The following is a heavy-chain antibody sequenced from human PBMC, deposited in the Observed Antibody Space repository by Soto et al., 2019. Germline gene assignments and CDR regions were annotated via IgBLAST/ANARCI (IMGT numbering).Heavy chain of an antibody. J-gene: IGHJ6*02. CDR2: IYYSGST. CDR3: ARLNGGSGSSEIYYYYYGMDV. V-gene: IGHV4-59*08. CDR1: GGSISSYY. Sequence: SETLSLTCTVSGGSISSYYWSWIRQPPGKGLECIGYIYYSGSTNYNPSLKGRVTISVDTSKNQFSLKLSSVTAADTAVYYCARLNGGSGSSEIYYYYYGMDVWGQGTTVTVSS. D-gene: IGHD3-10*01.